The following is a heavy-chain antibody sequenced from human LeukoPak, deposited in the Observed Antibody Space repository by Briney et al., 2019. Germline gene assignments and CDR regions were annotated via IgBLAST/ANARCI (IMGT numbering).Heavy chain of an antibody. D-gene: IGHD2-15*01. CDR3: ARDESGGYYVY. Sequence: GGSLRLSCAASGFTFSSYWMSWVRQAPGRGLEWVANIKQDGSMKQYADSVRGRFIISRDNAKNSVYLQLSSLKAEDSAVYFCARDESGGYYVYWGQGTLVTVSS. J-gene: IGHJ4*02. CDR2: IKQDGSMK. V-gene: IGHV3-7*01. CDR1: GFTFSSYW.